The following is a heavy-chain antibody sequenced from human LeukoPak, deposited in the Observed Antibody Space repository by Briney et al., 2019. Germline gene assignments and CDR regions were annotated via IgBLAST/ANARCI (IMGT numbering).Heavy chain of an antibody. D-gene: IGHD3-9*01. Sequence: MSSETLSLTCTVSGGSISSSSYYWGWIRQPPGKGLEWIGTIYYSGSAYYNPSLKSRVTISVDTSKNQFSLKLSSVTATDTAVYYCARGTAYFDIDYWGRGTPVTVSS. V-gene: IGHV4-39*01. J-gene: IGHJ4*02. CDR3: ARGTAYFDIDY. CDR2: IYYSGSA. CDR1: GGSISSSSYY.